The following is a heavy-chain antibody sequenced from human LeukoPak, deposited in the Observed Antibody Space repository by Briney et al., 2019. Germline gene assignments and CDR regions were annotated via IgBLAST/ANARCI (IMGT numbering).Heavy chain of an antibody. CDR2: IIPILGIA. Sequence: ASVKVSCKASGGTFSSYAISWVRQAPGQGLEWMGRIIPILGIANYAQKFQGRVTITADKSTSTAYMELSSLRSEDTAVYYCAMGFDDYGDSGYGMDVWGQGTTVTVSS. CDR3: AMGFDDYGDSGYGMDV. J-gene: IGHJ6*02. V-gene: IGHV1-69*04. CDR1: GGTFSSYA. D-gene: IGHD4-17*01.